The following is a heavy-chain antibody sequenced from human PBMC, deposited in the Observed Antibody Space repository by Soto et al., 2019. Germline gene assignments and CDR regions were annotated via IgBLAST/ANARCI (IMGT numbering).Heavy chain of an antibody. CDR1: GGSISSYY. J-gene: IGHJ4*02. V-gene: IGHV4-59*01. CDR3: ARDRRGEYSYGSTYFDY. D-gene: IGHD5-18*01. Sequence: SETLSLTCTVSGGSISSYYWSWIRQPPGKGLEWIGYIYYSGSTNYNPSLKSRVTISVDTSKNQFSLKPSSVTAADTAVYYCARDRRGEYSYGSTYFDYWGQGTLVTVSS. CDR2: IYYSGST.